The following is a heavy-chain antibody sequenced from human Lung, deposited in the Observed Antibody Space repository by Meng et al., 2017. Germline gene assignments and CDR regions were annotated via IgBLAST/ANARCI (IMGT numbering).Heavy chain of an antibody. J-gene: IGHJ4*02. CDR2: INPKSGGT. D-gene: IGHD3-16*01. CDR1: GYTFTGYY. V-gene: IGHV1-2*06. Sequence: QVQLVQSGAEVKKPGASVKVSCKASGYTFTGYYIHWVRQAPGQGLEWMGRINPKSGGTNYAQKFQGRVTMTRDTSISTAYIELSGLRSDDTAAYYCARGGSYSSDYWGQGTLVTVSS. CDR3: ARGGSYSSDY.